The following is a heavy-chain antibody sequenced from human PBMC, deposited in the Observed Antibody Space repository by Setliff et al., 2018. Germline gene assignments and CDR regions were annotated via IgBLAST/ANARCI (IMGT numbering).Heavy chain of an antibody. CDR1: GGSISSYY. J-gene: IGHJ6*02. V-gene: IGHV4-4*07. CDR3: ARGGDIVVVPAAPPYYYYGMDV. D-gene: IGHD2-2*01. Sequence: KPSETLSLTCTVSGGSISSYYWSWIRQPAGKGLEWIGHIYIGGSANYNPSLKSRVTMSIDTSKDQFSLKLSSVTAADTAVYYCARGGDIVVVPAAPPYYYYGMDVWGQGTTVTVSS. CDR2: IYIGGSA.